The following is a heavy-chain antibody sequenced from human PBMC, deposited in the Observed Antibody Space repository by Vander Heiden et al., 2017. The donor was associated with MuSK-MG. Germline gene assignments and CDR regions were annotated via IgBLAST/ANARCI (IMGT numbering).Heavy chain of an antibody. CDR3: ARNFPRLELDS. CDR2: TYYRSKWYN. Sequence: QVQLQQSGPGLVKPSQTLSLTCRISGDSVSRNSPSWSWIKQAPLRGLEWLGRTYYRSKWYNDYGVSVKSRITINPDTSTNQFSLQLNSVTPEDTAVYYCARNFPRLELDSWGQGTLVTVSS. CDR1: GDSVSRNSPS. D-gene: IGHD1-1*01. V-gene: IGHV6-1*01. J-gene: IGHJ4*02.